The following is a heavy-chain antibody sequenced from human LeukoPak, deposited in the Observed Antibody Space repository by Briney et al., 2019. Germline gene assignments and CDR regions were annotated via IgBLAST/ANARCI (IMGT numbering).Heavy chain of an antibody. CDR1: GFTFSSYW. D-gene: IGHD6-19*01. CDR2: IKHDGSEK. V-gene: IGHV3-7*01. CDR3: ARALDSLYSSGCPSAGY. Sequence: GGSLRLSCTASGFTFSSYWMNWVRQAPGKGLEWVANIKHDGSEKYHVDSVKGRFTISRDDAKNSLYLQMNSLRAEDTAVYYCARALDSLYSSGCPSAGYWGQGTLVTVSS. J-gene: IGHJ4*02.